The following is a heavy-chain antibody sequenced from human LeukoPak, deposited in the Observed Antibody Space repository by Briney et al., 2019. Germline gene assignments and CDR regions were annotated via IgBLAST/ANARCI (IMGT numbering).Heavy chain of an antibody. J-gene: IGHJ5*02. CDR1: GYTFTSYD. CDR2: MNPNSGNT. CDR3: ARDSRSWRLNNWFNP. V-gene: IGHV1-8*01. Sequence: GASVKVSCKASGYTFTSYDINWVRQATGQGLEWMGWMNPNSGNTGYAQKFQGRVTMTRNTSISTAYMELSSLRSEDTAVYYCARDSRSWRLNNWFNPWGQGTLVTVSS. D-gene: IGHD6-13*01.